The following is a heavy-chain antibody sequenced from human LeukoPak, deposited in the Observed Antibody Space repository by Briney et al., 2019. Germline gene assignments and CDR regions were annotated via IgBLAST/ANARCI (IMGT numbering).Heavy chain of an antibody. CDR2: IRSKIYGGTP. CDR3: TRDQTPYY. Sequence: GGSLRLSCTTSGFTFGDYAMTWVRQAPGKGLEWVGFIRSKIYGGTPEYAASVKGRFTISRDDSEGVAYLQMNSLKTEDTAVYYCTRDQTPYYWGQGTLVTVAS. V-gene: IGHV3-49*04. CDR1: GFTFGDYA. J-gene: IGHJ4*02.